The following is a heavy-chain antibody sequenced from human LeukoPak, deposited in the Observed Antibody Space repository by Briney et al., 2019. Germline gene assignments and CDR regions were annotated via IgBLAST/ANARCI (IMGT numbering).Heavy chain of an antibody. CDR2: IIPIFGTA. Sequence: GASVKVSCKASGGTFSSYAISWVRQAPGQGLEWMGGIIPIFGTANYAQKFQGRVTITADESTSTAYMELSSLRSEDTAVYYCARGLYWRSYYDFWSGYLDYWGQGTLVTVSS. J-gene: IGHJ4*02. CDR3: ARGLYWRSYYDFWSGYLDY. V-gene: IGHV1-69*13. CDR1: GGTFSSYA. D-gene: IGHD3-3*01.